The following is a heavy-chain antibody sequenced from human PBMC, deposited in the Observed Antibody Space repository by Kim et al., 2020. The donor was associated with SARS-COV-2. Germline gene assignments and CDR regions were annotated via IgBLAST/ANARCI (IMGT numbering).Heavy chain of an antibody. Sequence: GGSLRLSCAASRFTFNTYAMTWVRQAPGKELEWVSLISASGGTTYYADSVNGRFTISRDNSKNTLYLQMNSLRGEDTAVYYCAKNVDSSGFGPYYFVFWGQGTLVTVS. D-gene: IGHD3-22*01. CDR2: ISASGGTT. V-gene: IGHV3-23*01. CDR3: AKNVDSSGFGPYYFVF. J-gene: IGHJ4*02. CDR1: RFTFNTYA.